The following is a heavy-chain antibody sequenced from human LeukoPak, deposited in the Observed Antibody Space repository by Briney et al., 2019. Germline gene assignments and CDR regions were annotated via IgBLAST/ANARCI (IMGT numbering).Heavy chain of an antibody. CDR3: ARGRYCSGGSCYSSGFDY. J-gene: IGHJ4*02. V-gene: IGHV1-18*01. D-gene: IGHD2-15*01. CDR1: GYTFTSYG. Sequence: GASVKVSCKASGYTFTSYGISWVRQAPGQGLEWMGWISAYNGNTNYAQKLQGRVTMTTAKSTSTAYMELSSLRSEDTAVYYCARGRYCSGGSCYSSGFDYWGQGTLVTVSS. CDR2: ISAYNGNT.